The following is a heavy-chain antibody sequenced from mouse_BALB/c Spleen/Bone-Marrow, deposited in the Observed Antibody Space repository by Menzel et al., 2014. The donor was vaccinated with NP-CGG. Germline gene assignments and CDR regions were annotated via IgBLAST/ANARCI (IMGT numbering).Heavy chain of an antibody. J-gene: IGHJ2*01. CDR1: GFTFSSFG. Sequence: EVQRVESGGGLVQPGGSRKLSCAASGFTFSSFGMHWVRQAPEKGLEWVAYISSVSSTIYYADTVKGRFTIPRDNPKNTLFLQMTSLRSEDTAMYYCTRGGNWDDFDYWGQGTTLTVSS. CDR2: ISSVSSTI. D-gene: IGHD4-1*01. V-gene: IGHV5-17*02. CDR3: TRGGNWDDFDY.